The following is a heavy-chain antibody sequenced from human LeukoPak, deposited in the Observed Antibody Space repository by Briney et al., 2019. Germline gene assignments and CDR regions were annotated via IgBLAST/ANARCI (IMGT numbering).Heavy chain of an antibody. CDR2: INAGNGDT. V-gene: IGHV1-3*01. CDR3: ARDDCGDTCYPGGY. CDR1: GYTFTNYV. J-gene: IGHJ4*02. D-gene: IGHD2-21*01. Sequence: GASVKVPCKASGYTFTNYVIHWVRQAPGQRPEWIGWINAGNGDTKYSHHFQGRVTITRDTSASTAYMEMSSLTSEDTALYYCARDDCGDTCYPGGYWGQGTLVTVSS.